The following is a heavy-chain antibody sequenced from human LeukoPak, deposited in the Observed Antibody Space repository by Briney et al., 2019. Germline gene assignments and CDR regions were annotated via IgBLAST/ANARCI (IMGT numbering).Heavy chain of an antibody. CDR2: ISAYNGNT. Sequence: ASVKVSCKASGYIFSSYGISWVRQAPGQGLEWMGWISAYNGNTNYAQKLQGRVTMTTDTSTSTAYMELRSLRSDDTAVYYCALYYSGRYRYFKHWGQGTLVTVSS. CDR3: ALYYSGRYRYFKH. V-gene: IGHV1-18*01. J-gene: IGHJ1*01. CDR1: GYIFSSYG. D-gene: IGHD1-26*01.